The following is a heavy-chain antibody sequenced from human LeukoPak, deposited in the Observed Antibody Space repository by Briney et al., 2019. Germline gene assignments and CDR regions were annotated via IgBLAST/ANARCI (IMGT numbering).Heavy chain of an antibody. J-gene: IGHJ4*02. V-gene: IGHV4-38-2*02. CDR1: GYSISSGYY. CDR2: TYHSGNT. D-gene: IGHD3-22*01. Sequence: SETLSLTCTVSGYSISSGYYWGWIRQPPGKGLELIGSTYHSGNTYYNPSLESRVTISVDTSKNQFSLKLSSVTAADTAVYFCARTDYFDSSGYHYYFDYWGQGNLVTVSS. CDR3: ARTDYFDSSGYHYYFDY.